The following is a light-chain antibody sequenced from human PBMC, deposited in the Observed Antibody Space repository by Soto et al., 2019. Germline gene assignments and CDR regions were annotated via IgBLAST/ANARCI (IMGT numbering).Light chain of an antibody. CDR1: QSVSSSY. Sequence: EIVLTQSPGTLSLSPGERATLSCRASQSVSSSYLAWYQQKPGQAPRLLIYGASSRATGIPDRFSGSGSGTDFTLIISRLEPEDFAVYYCQQYYTTLTWTFGQGTKVETK. J-gene: IGKJ1*01. CDR3: QQYYTTLTWT. V-gene: IGKV3-20*01. CDR2: GAS.